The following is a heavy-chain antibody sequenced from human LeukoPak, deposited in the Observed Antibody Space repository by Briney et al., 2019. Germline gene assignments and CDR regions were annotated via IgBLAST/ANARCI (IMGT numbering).Heavy chain of an antibody. V-gene: IGHV3-72*01. CDR2: TRNKPNGYTT. CDR3: VRVRHGDYFDY. J-gene: IGHJ4*02. D-gene: IGHD4-17*01. Sequence: GGSLRLSCAASGFSITDHYMDWVRQAPRKGLEWVGRTRNKPNGYTTDYGTSVKGRFIVSRDDSENSLYLQMNGLKTEDTAVYYCVRVRHGDYFDYWGQGTLVTVSS. CDR1: GFSITDHY.